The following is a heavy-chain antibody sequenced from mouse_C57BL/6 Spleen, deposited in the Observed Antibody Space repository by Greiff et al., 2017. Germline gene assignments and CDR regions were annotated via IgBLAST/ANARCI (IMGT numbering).Heavy chain of an antibody. D-gene: IGHD3-2*02. CDR1: GYTFTSYW. J-gene: IGHJ3*01. Sequence: QVQLQQPGAELVKPGASVKLSCKASGYTFTSYWMNWVKQRPGQGLEWIGMIHPNSGSTNYNEKFKSKATLTVDKSSSTAYMQLSSLTSEDSAVYYCAGSSGYGFAYWGQGTLVTVSA. CDR2: IHPNSGST. CDR3: AGSSGYGFAY. V-gene: IGHV1-64*01.